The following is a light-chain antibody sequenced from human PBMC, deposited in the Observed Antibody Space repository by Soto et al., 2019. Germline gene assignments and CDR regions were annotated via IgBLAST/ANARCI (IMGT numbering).Light chain of an antibody. V-gene: IGLV6-57*02. J-gene: IGLJ2*01. CDR3: QSYDSTNRVV. Sequence: NFMLTQPHSVSESPGKTVTISCTGSSGSIASNYVQWYQQRPGSVPTTVIYEDNQRPSGVPDRFSGSIDISSNSVSLTISGLQPEDEADYYCQSYDSTNRVVFGGGTKLTVL. CDR2: EDN. CDR1: SGSIASNY.